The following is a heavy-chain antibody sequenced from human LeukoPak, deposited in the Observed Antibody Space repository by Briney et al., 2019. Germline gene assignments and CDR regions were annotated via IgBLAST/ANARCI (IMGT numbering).Heavy chain of an antibody. CDR2: IYPGDSDT. D-gene: IGHD6-19*01. V-gene: IGHV5-51*01. Sequence: GESLKISCKGSGYSFTSYWIGWVRQMPGKGLEWMGIIYPGDSDTRYSPSFQGQVTISADKSISTAYLQWSSLKASDTAMYYCARLQESSSGWPPHPDYWGQGTLVTVSS. J-gene: IGHJ4*02. CDR1: GYSFTSYW. CDR3: ARLQESSSGWPPHPDY.